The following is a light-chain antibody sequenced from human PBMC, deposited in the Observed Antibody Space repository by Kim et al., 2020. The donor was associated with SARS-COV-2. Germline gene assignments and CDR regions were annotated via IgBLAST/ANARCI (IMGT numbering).Light chain of an antibody. V-gene: IGLV3-19*01. CDR2: GKN. Sequence: VALGQTVRTTCQGDSLRSYYATWYQQKPGQAPILVIYGKNSRPSGIPGRFSGSSSGNAASLTITGTQAGDEADYYCNSRDSNDNVVFGGGTQLTVL. CDR1: SLRSYY. CDR3: NSRDSNDNVV. J-gene: IGLJ2*01.